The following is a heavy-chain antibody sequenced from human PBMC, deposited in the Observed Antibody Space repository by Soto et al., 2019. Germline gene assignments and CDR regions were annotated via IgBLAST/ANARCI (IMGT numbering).Heavy chain of an antibody. CDR2: IYYSGST. V-gene: IGHV4-59*01. D-gene: IGHD3-9*01. CDR1: GGSISSYY. CDR3: ARDSTYYDILTGSTPHYYGKDV. Sequence: SETLSLTCTVSGGSISSYYWSWIRQPPGKGLEWIGYIYYSGSTNYNPSLKSRVTIPVDTSKNQFSLKLSSVTAADTAVYYCARDSTYYDILTGSTPHYYGKDVSGQGTTGIVSS. J-gene: IGHJ6*02.